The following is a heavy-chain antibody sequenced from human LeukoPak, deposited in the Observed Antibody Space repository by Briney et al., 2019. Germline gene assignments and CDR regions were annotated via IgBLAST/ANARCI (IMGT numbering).Heavy chain of an antibody. CDR1: GASFTSHY. CDR2: LYYSGST. D-gene: IGHD3-22*01. V-gene: IGHV4-59*11. J-gene: IGHJ3*01. Sequence: SETLSLTCSVSGASFTSHYWGWIRQPPGKGPEWIGHLYYSGSTTYNPSLESRVTMSVDTSRKQISLKLNSVAAANTAVYYCARGRGSPYYVEAFDVWGQGTVVTVSS. CDR3: ARGRGSPYYVEAFDV.